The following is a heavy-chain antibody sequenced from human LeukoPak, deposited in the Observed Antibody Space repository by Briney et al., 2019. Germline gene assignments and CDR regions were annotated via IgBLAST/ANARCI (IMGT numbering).Heavy chain of an antibody. D-gene: IGHD3-22*01. Sequence: SEALSLTCAVYGGSFIGYYWSWIRQPPGKGLEWIGEINHSGSTNYNPSLKSRVTISVDTSKNQFSLKLSSVTAADTAVYYCARGLYYDSSFDYWGQGTLVTVSS. CDR2: INHSGST. CDR3: ARGLYYDSSFDY. V-gene: IGHV4-34*01. J-gene: IGHJ4*02. CDR1: GGSFIGYY.